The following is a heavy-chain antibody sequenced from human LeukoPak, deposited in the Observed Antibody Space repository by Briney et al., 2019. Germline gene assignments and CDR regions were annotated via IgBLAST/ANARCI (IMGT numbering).Heavy chain of an antibody. D-gene: IGHD6-13*01. CDR2: ISYDGSDE. V-gene: IGHV3-30-3*01. Sequence: GGSLRLSCAASGFTFSSNAMHWVRQAPGEGLGWVALISYDGSDEYYADSVKGRFTIARDNSNNTLYLQMNSLRAEDTAVYYYARGYSSSWYSDYWGQGTLVTVSS. CDR1: GFTFSSNA. CDR3: ARGYSSSWYSDY. J-gene: IGHJ4*02.